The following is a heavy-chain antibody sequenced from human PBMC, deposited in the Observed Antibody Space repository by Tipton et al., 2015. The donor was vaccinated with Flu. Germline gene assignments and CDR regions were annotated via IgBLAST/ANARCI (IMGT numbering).Heavy chain of an antibody. D-gene: IGHD4-17*01. J-gene: IGHJ4*02. V-gene: IGHV4-34*01. CDR1: GGSFSGYY. CDR3: ARKTRYYGVFDY. CDR2: INHSGST. Sequence: LRLSCAVYGGSFSGYYWSWIRQPPGKGLEWIGEINHSGSTNYNPSLKSRVTISVDTSKNQFSLKLSSVTAADTAVYYCARKTRYYGVFDYWGQGTLVTVSS.